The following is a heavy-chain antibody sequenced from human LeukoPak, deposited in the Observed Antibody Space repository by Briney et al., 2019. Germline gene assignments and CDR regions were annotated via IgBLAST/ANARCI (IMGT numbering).Heavy chain of an antibody. Sequence: PGGSLRLSCAASGFRFSAFWMHWVRQVPGKGLVWVSRISPDGSTTTYADSVTGRFTISRDDVKNTMYLQMNSLRAEDTAVYYCISDSEGRSGGDDWGQGTQVTVSS. CDR1: GFRFSAFW. CDR2: ISPDGSTT. CDR3: ISDSEGRSGGDD. V-gene: IGHV3-74*03. D-gene: IGHD1-26*01. J-gene: IGHJ4*01.